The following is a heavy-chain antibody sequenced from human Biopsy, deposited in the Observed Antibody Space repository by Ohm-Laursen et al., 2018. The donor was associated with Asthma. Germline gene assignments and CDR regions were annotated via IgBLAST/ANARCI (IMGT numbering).Heavy chain of an antibody. V-gene: IGHV3-48*01. D-gene: IGHD3-22*01. CDR1: GFTFRSYS. Sequence: GSLRLSCAASGFTFRSYSMNWVRQAPGKGLEWVSYISSSSSTIYYADSVKGRFTISRDNAKNSLYLQMNSLRAEDTAVYYCARDANIYYDSSGYYYNYYYGMDVWGQGTMVTVSS. CDR3: ARDANIYYDSSGYYYNYYYGMDV. J-gene: IGHJ6*02. CDR2: ISSSSSTI.